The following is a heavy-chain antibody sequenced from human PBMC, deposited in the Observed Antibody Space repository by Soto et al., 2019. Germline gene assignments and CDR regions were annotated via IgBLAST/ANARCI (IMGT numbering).Heavy chain of an antibody. CDR3: ARGGPTTVTTKYFQH. CDR2: INTGTGNT. Sequence: ASVKVSCKASGYTFTNHAMHWVRQAPGQRLEWMGRINTGTGNTEYSQKFLGRVTMTTDTSTSTAYMELRSLRSDDTAVYYCARGGPTTVTTKYFQHWGQGTLVTVSS. D-gene: IGHD4-17*01. J-gene: IGHJ1*01. V-gene: IGHV1-3*04. CDR1: GYTFTNHA.